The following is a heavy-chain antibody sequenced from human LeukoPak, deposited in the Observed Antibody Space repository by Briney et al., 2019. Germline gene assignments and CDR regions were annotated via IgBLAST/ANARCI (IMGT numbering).Heavy chain of an antibody. Sequence: SETLSLTCSVSGGSISSYYWSWIRQPPGKGLEWIGYIYYSGSTNYNPSLKSRVTISVNTSKNQFSLRLTSVTAADTAVYYCARQTGSGLFILPGGQGTLVAVSS. CDR1: GGSISSYY. V-gene: IGHV4-59*08. D-gene: IGHD3/OR15-3a*01. CDR3: ARQTGSGLFILP. J-gene: IGHJ4*02. CDR2: IYYSGST.